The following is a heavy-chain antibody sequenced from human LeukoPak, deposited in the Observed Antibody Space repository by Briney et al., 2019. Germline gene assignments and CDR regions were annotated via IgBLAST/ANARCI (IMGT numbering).Heavy chain of an antibody. D-gene: IGHD3-10*01. CDR1: GFTFSSYW. V-gene: IGHV3-7*03. Sequence: GGSLRLSCAASGFTFSSYWMSWVRQAPGKGLQRVANINQDGSENYYVDSVKGRFTVSRDNAKNSLYLQMNTLRAEDTAVYYCASLMARGVIWIDYWGQGTLVTVSS. CDR3: ASLMARGVIWIDY. CDR2: INQDGSEN. J-gene: IGHJ4*02.